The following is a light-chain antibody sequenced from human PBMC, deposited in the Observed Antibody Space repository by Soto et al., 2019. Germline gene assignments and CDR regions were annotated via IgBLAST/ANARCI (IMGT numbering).Light chain of an antibody. V-gene: IGKV3-11*01. J-gene: IGKJ4*01. CDR2: DAS. Sequence: EIVLTQSPATLSLSPGERATLSCRASQSVSRYLAWYQQKPGQAPRLLIYDASNRATGVPPRFSGSGSGTDFTLTLTSLEPEDFAVYYCQQRSRTFGGGTRVEIK. CDR1: QSVSRY. CDR3: QQRSRT.